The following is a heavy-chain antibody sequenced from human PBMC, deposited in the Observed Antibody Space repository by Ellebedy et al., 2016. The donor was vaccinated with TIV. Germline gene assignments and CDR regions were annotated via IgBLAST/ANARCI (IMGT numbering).Heavy chain of an antibody. D-gene: IGHD6-19*01. V-gene: IGHV3-15*01. J-gene: IGHJ3*02. CDR2: IKSKTDGGTT. Sequence: GGSLRLSXAASGFTFSDYYMSWVRQAPGKGLEWVGRIKSKTDGGTTDYAAPVKGRFTISRDDSKNTLYLQMNSLRAEDTAVYYCAKIAVAYLAFDIWGQGTMVTVSS. CDR1: GFTFSDYY. CDR3: AKIAVAYLAFDI.